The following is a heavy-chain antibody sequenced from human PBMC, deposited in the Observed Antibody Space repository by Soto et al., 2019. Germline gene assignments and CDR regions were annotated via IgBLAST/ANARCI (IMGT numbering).Heavy chain of an antibody. CDR3: ARHDVDTRWFDP. D-gene: IGHD5-18*01. CDR2: IYYSGST. V-gene: IGHV4-39*01. J-gene: IGHJ5*02. CDR1: GGSVSSGSYY. Sequence: TLSLTCTVSGGSVSSGSYYWGWIRQPPGKGLEWIGSIYYSGSTYYNPSLKSRVTISVDTSKNQFSLKLSSVTAADTAVYYCARHDVDTRWFDPWGQGTLVTVSS.